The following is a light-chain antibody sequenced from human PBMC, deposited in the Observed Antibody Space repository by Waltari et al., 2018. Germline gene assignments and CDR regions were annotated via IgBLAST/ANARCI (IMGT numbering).Light chain of an antibody. J-gene: IGKJ5*01. CDR3: QKYNVWPPIT. CDR2: GAP. CDR1: QSIHDN. Sequence: EIVMTQSPATLSVSPGDRATLSCSASQSIHDNVAWYQQKPGQAPRLLLNGAPTRATGRPARFRGSGSGTKVTLYLSGRQTEDFGVYYCQKYNVWPPITFGHGTRLEIK. V-gene: IGKV3-15*01.